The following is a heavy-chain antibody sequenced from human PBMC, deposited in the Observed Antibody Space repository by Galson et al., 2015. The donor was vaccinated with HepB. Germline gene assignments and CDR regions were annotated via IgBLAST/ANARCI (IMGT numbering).Heavy chain of an antibody. V-gene: IGHV3-30*04. D-gene: IGHD3-16*01. CDR3: AREIDATLGCFDY. CDR2: ISYDGSNK. J-gene: IGHJ4*02. CDR1: GFTFSSYA. Sequence: SLRLSCAASGFTFSSYAMPWVRQAPGKGLEWVAVISYDGSNKYYADSVKGRFTISRDDSKNTLYLQMNSLRAEDTAVYYCAREIDATLGCFDYWGQGTLVTVSS.